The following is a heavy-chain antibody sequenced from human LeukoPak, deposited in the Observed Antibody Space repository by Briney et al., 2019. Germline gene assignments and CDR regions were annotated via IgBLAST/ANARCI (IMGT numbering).Heavy chain of an antibody. D-gene: IGHD1-26*01. CDR1: GGSFSGYY. Sequence: SETLSLTCAVYGGSFSGYYWSWIRQPPGKGLEWIGEINHSGSTNYNPSLKSRVTISVDTSKNQFSLKLSSVTAADTAVYYCARSPIVGAIVYYFDYWGQGTLVTVSS. CDR2: INHSGST. V-gene: IGHV4-34*01. J-gene: IGHJ4*02. CDR3: ARSPIVGAIVYYFDY.